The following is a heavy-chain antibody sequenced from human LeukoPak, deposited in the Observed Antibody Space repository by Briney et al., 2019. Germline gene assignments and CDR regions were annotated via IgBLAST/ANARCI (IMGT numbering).Heavy chain of an antibody. CDR2: IYYSGST. CDR3: ARDPQGSSGWYIGDY. D-gene: IGHD6-19*01. J-gene: IGHJ4*02. V-gene: IGHV4-59*12. CDR1: GGSISSYY. Sequence: PSETLSLTCTVSGGSISSYYWSWIRQPPGKGLEWIGYIYYSGSTNYNPSLKSRVTISVDTSKNQFSLELSSVTAADTAVYYCARDPQGSSGWYIGDYWGQGTLVTVSS.